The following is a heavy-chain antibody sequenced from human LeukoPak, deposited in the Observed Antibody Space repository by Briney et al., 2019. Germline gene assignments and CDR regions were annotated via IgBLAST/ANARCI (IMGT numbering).Heavy chain of an antibody. D-gene: IGHD2-2*01. V-gene: IGHV4-34*01. J-gene: IGHJ6*03. CDR2: INHSGST. CDR1: GGSFSGYY. CDR3: ARGRDNSSKYYYYYMDV. Sequence: PSETLSLTCAVYGGSFSGYYWSWIRQPPGKGLEWIGEINHSGSTNYNPSLKSRVTISVDTSKNQLSLKLSSVTAADTAVYYCARGRDNSSKYYYYYMDVWGKGTTVTVSS.